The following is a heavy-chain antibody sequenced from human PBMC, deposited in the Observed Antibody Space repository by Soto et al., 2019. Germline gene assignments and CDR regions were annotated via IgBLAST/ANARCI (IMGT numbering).Heavy chain of an antibody. J-gene: IGHJ6*02. Sequence: PSETLSLTCTVSDVSIGGSFHYLGWIRQPPGKGLEWIGNIDLGGTKYYNPSLKSRLTLSLDTSKKLLSLELTSVTATDTAVYYCARDGYCSTAACYMIGNIYPVNYGMDVWGQGTTVTVSS. CDR2: IDLGGTK. CDR1: DVSIGGSFHY. V-gene: IGHV4-39*01. D-gene: IGHD2-2*02. CDR3: ARDGYCSTAACYMIGNIYPVNYGMDV.